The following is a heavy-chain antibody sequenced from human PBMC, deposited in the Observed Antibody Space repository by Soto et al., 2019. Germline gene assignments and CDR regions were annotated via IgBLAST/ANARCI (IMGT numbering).Heavy chain of an antibody. CDR1: GGTFSGYA. J-gene: IGHJ1*01. CDR3: AKDPGGISGTTSFEGIEH. V-gene: IGHV1-69*01. D-gene: IGHD1-1*01. CDR2: IIPVLGIK. Sequence: QAQLMQSGAEMKKPGSSVKVSCKASGGTFSGYALSWVRQAPGQGLEWMGGIIPVLGIKNYAQKFQDRITIAADESTGTAPLDLRALKSEDTAIYYCAKDPGGISGTTSFEGIEHGGLGTVVTVSS.